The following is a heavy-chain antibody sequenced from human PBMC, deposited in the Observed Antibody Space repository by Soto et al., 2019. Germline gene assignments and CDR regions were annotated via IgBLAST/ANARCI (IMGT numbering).Heavy chain of an antibody. CDR2: IYYSGST. D-gene: IGHD2-15*01. Sequence: PSETLSLTCTVSGGSIISYYWSWSRQPPGKGLEWIGYIYYSGSTNYNPSLKSRVTISVDTSKNQFSLKLSSVTAADTAVYYCARGCSGGSCYSVDYYGMDVWGQGTTVTVSS. CDR3: ARGCSGGSCYSVDYYGMDV. CDR1: GGSIISYY. V-gene: IGHV4-59*01. J-gene: IGHJ6*02.